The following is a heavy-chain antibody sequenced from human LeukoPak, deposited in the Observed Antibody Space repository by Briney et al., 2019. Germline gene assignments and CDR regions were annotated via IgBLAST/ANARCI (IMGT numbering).Heavy chain of an antibody. Sequence: SETLSLTCAVYGGSFSGYYWSWIRQPPGKGLEWIGEINHSGSTNYNPSLKSRVTISVDTSKNQFSLKLSSVTAADTAVYYCARQTRLVGATSPSAPHFDYRGQGTLVTVSS. CDR3: ARQTRLVGATSPSAPHFDY. J-gene: IGHJ4*02. CDR2: INHSGST. CDR1: GGSFSGYY. V-gene: IGHV4-34*01. D-gene: IGHD1-26*01.